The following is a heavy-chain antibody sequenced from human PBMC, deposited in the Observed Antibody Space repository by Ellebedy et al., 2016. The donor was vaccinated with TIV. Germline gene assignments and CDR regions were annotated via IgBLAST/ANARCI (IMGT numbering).Heavy chain of an antibody. CDR1: GYTFTGYY. J-gene: IGHJ4*02. CDR2: INPNSGGT. CDR3: ARVSRGAFWYFDY. V-gene: IGHV1-2*02. D-gene: IGHD1-26*01. Sequence: AASVKVSCKASGYTFTGYYMHWVRQAPGQGLEWMGWINPNSGGTNYAQKFQGRVTMTRDTSISTAYMELSRLRSDDTAVYYCARVSRGAFWYFDYWGQGTLVTVSS.